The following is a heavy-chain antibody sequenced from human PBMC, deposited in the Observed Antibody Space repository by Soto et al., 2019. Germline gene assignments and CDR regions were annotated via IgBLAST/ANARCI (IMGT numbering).Heavy chain of an antibody. CDR2: ISSNGGST. CDR1: GFTFSSYA. J-gene: IGHJ4*02. V-gene: IGHV3-64*01. D-gene: IGHD6-19*01. Sequence: EVQLVESGGGLVQPGGSLRLSCAASGFTFSSYAMHWVRQAPGKGLEYVSAISSNGGSTYYANSVKGRFTIFRDNSKNTLYLQMGSLRAEDMAVYYCARGRAVAGMMYYFDYWGQGTLVTVSS. CDR3: ARGRAVAGMMYYFDY.